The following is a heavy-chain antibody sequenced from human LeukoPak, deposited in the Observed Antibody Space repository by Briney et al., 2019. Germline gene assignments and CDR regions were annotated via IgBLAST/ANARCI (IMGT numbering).Heavy chain of an antibody. Sequence: GGALRLSCAASGFTFSSYAMHWVRQAPGKGLEGVAVISYDGSNKYYADSVKGRFTISRDNSKNTLYLQMNSLRAEDTAVYYCARDLSIFGVVSKAFDISGQGTMVTVSS. CDR3: ARDLSIFGVVSKAFDI. D-gene: IGHD3-3*01. V-gene: IGHV3-30*04. J-gene: IGHJ3*02. CDR2: ISYDGSNK. CDR1: GFTFSSYA.